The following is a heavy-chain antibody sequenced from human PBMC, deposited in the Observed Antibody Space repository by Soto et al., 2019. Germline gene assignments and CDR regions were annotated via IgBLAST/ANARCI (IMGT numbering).Heavy chain of an antibody. J-gene: IGHJ4*02. CDR3: ARRIVSTVTFDY. Sequence: SEALSPTRTVPCGSPTWYFWSWVRQPPGKGLEWIGFVYYTGIARYNPSLKSRVTISVDTSKNQFSLKLTSVTAADTAIYYCARRIVSTVTFDYWGQGTLVTVSS. D-gene: IGHD5-12*01. V-gene: IGHV4-59*08. CDR1: CGSPTWYF. CDR2: VYYTGIA.